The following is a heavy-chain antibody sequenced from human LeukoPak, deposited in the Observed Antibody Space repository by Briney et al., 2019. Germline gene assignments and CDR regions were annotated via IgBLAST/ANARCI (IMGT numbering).Heavy chain of an antibody. CDR3: ARDGNGSYGIDY. CDR2: IYHSGST. CDR1: GYSISSGYY. Sequence: PSETLSLTCTVSGYSISSGYYWGWIRQPPGKGLEWIGSIYHSGSTYYNPSLKSRVTISVDTSKNQFSLKLSSVTAADTAVYYCARDGNGSYGIDYWGQGTPVTVSS. V-gene: IGHV4-38-2*02. D-gene: IGHD1-26*01. J-gene: IGHJ4*02.